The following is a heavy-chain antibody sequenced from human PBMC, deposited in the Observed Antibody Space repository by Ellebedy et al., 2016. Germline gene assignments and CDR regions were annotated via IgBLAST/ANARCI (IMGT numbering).Heavy chain of an antibody. CDR2: ISSSSSYT. CDR3: ARVMYSSSWYSGYYYYGMDV. CDR1: GFTFSGYY. D-gene: IGHD6-13*01. V-gene: IGHV3-11*05. Sequence: GGSLRLSXAASGFTFSGYYMSWIRQAPGKGLEWVSYISSSSSYTNYADSVKGRFTISRDNAKNSLYLQMNSLRAEDTAVYYCARVMYSSSWYSGYYYYGMDVWGQGTTVTVSS. J-gene: IGHJ6*02.